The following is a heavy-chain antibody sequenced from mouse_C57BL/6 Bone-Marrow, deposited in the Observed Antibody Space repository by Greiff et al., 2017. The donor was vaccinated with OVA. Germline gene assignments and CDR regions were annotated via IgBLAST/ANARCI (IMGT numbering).Heavy chain of an antibody. J-gene: IGHJ4*01. CDR1: GYAFSSSW. Sequence: QVQLKESGPELVKPGASVKISCKASGYAFSSSWMNWVKQRPGKGLEWIGRIYPGDGDTNYNGKFKGKATLTADRSSSTAYMQLSSLTSEDSAVYFCARYYYYGSSYHYAMDYWGQGTSVTVSS. CDR2: IYPGDGDT. D-gene: IGHD1-1*01. CDR3: ARYYYYGSSYHYAMDY. V-gene: IGHV1-82*01.